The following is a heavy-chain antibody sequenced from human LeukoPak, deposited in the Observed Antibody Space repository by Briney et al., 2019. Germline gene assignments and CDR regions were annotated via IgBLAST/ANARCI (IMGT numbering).Heavy chain of an antibody. CDR2: ISWNSGSI. Sequence: GGSLRLSCAASGFTFDDYAMHWVRQAPGKGLEWVSGISWNSGSIGYADSVEGRFTISRDNAKNSLYLQMNSLRAEDMALYYCAKSDGSGSYNYFDYWGQGTLVTVSS. D-gene: IGHD3-10*01. V-gene: IGHV3-9*03. J-gene: IGHJ4*02. CDR1: GFTFDDYA. CDR3: AKSDGSGSYNYFDY.